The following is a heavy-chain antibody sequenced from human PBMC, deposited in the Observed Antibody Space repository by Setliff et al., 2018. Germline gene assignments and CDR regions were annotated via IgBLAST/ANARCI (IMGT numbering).Heavy chain of an antibody. D-gene: IGHD5-12*01. J-gene: IGHJ4*02. CDR2: INTNNGGT. Sequence: ASVKVSCKASGYTFSAFYIYWVRQAPGQGLEWVGRINTNNGGTNYAQKFQGRVTMTRDTSISTAYMELSRLRSDDTVVYYCVTGGFSGYDLDYWGQGTLVTVSS. V-gene: IGHV1-2*05. CDR1: GYTFSAFY. CDR3: VTGGFSGYDLDY.